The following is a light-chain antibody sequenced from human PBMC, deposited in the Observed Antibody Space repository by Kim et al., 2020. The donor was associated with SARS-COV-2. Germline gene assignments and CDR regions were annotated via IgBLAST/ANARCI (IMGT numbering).Light chain of an antibody. Sequence: ASVGDRVTITCQASQDISNYLNWYQQKPGKAPKLLIYDATNLETGVPSRFSGSGSGTDFTFTISSLQPEDIATYYCQQYDNLPMYTFGQGTKLEI. CDR3: QQYDNLPMYT. CDR1: QDISNY. V-gene: IGKV1-33*01. CDR2: DAT. J-gene: IGKJ2*01.